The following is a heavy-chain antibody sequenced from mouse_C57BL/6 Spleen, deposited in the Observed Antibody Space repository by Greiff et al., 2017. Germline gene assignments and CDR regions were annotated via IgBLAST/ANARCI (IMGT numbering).Heavy chain of an antibody. CDR1: GYTFTDYE. CDR3: TRGMISYYFDY. V-gene: IGHV1-15*01. Sequence: QVQLQQSGAELVRPGASVTLSCKASGYTFTDYEMHWVKQTPVHGLEWIGAIDPETGGTAYNQKFKGKAILTADKSSSTAYMELRSLTSEDSAVYYCTRGMISYYFDYWGQGTTLTVSS. J-gene: IGHJ2*01. D-gene: IGHD2-4*01. CDR2: IDPETGGT.